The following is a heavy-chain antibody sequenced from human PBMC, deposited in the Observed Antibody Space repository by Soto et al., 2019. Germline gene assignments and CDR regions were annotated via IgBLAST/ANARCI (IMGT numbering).Heavy chain of an antibody. V-gene: IGHV3-23*01. CDR3: AKEVGAVAGDLDAFDI. J-gene: IGHJ3*02. CDR1: GFTFSSYA. D-gene: IGHD6-19*01. Sequence: EVQLLESGGGLVQPGGSLRLSCAASGFTFSSYAMSWVRQAPGKGLEWVSAISGSGGSTYYADSVKGRFTISRDNSKNTLYLQMSSLRAEDTAVYYCAKEVGAVAGDLDAFDIWGQVTMVTVSS. CDR2: ISGSGGST.